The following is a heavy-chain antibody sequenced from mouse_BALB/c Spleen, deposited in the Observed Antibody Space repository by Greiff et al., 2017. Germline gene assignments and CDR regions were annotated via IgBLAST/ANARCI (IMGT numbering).Heavy chain of an antibody. J-gene: IGHJ4*01. D-gene: IGHD2-3*01. V-gene: IGHV1-69*02. CDR3: TRAGYSIYAMDY. CDR2: IYPSDSYT. Sequence: QVQLQQPGSELVRPGASVKLSCKASGYTFTSYWINWVKQRPGQGLEWIGNIYPSDSYTNYNQKFKDKATLTVDKSSSTAYMQLSSPTSEDSAVYYCTRAGYSIYAMDYWGQGTSVTVSS. CDR1: GYTFTSYW.